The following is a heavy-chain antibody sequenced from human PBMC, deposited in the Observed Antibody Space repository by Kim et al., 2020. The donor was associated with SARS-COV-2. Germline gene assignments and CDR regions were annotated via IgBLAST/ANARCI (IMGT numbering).Heavy chain of an antibody. Sequence: IYAQKFQGRVTMTEDTSTDTAYMELSSLRSEDTAVYYCATDRYSGYDFEYWGQGTLVTVSS. D-gene: IGHD5-12*01. J-gene: IGHJ4*02. V-gene: IGHV1-24*01. CDR3: ATDRYSGYDFEY.